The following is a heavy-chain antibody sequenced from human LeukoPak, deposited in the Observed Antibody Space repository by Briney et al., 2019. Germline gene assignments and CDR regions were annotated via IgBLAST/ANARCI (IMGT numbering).Heavy chain of an antibody. CDR3: ARDRQPELYYFDY. V-gene: IGHV3-21*01. CDR2: ISSSSSYI. Sequence: GGSLRLSCAASGFTFSSYSMNWVRQAPGKGLEWVSSISSSSSYIYYADSVKGRFTISRDNAKNSLYLQMNSLRAEDTAVYYCARDRQPELYYFDYWGQGTLVTVSS. D-gene: IGHD1-1*01. J-gene: IGHJ4*02. CDR1: GFTFSSYS.